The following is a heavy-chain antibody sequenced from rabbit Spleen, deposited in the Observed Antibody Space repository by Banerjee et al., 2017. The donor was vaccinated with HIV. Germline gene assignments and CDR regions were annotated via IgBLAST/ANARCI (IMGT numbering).Heavy chain of an antibody. V-gene: IGHV1S45*01. CDR2: IHTTSGTT. D-gene: IGHD6-1*01. CDR3: ARSGSYGGMDWSYGFKL. J-gene: IGHJ4*01. CDR1: GFDFSSSYW. Sequence: EESGGDLVKPEGSLTLTCTASGFDFSSSYWICWVRQAPGKGLEWSACIHTTSGTTYYATWAKGRFTISKTSSTTLTLQMTSLTAADTATYFCARSGSYGGMDWSYGFKLWGPGTLVTVS.